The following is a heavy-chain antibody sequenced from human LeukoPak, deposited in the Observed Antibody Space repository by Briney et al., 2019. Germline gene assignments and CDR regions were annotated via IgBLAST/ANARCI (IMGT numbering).Heavy chain of an antibody. D-gene: IGHD1-26*01. CDR3: ATSGSYWIE. V-gene: IGHV3-30-3*01. J-gene: IGHJ4*02. CDR1: GLTFSSYA. Sequence: GGSLRLSCAASGLTFSSYAMHWVRQAPGKGLEWVAVISYDGSNKYYADSVKGRFTISRDNSKNTLHLQMNSLRAEDTAVYYCATSGSYWIEWGQGTLVTVSS. CDR2: ISYDGSNK.